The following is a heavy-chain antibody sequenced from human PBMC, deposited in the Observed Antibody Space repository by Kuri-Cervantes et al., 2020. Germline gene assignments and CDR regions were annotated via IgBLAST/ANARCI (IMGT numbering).Heavy chain of an antibody. Sequence: SETLSLTCTVSGGAISSYHWSWIRLPPGKGLEWIGYIYYIGSTNYNPSLKSRVAISVDTSKNQFSLKLRSVTAADTAVYYCARVPSGLLWFGESIDYWGQGTLVTVSS. CDR3: ARVPSGLLWFGESIDY. J-gene: IGHJ4*02. CDR2: IYYIGST. V-gene: IGHV4-59*01. CDR1: GGAISSYH. D-gene: IGHD3-10*01.